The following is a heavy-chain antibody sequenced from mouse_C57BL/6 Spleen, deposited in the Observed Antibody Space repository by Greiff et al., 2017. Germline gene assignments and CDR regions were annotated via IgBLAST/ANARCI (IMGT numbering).Heavy chain of an antibody. D-gene: IGHD1-1*01. CDR1: GYTFTDYY. CDR3: SIYYYGSSQYYFDY. V-gene: IGHV1-26*01. J-gene: IGHJ2*01. CDR2: INPNNGGT. Sequence: VQLQQSGPELVKPGASVKISCKASGYTFTDYYMNWVKQSHGKSLEWIGDINPNNGGTSYNQKFKGKATFTVDKSSSTAYMELRSLTSEDSAVYYCSIYYYGSSQYYFDYWGQGTTLTVSS.